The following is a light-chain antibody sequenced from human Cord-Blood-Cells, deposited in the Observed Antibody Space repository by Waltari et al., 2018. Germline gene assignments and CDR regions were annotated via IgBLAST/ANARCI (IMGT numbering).Light chain of an antibody. J-gene: IGLJ1*01. V-gene: IGLV2-8*01. CDR1: SSDVGCYNY. Sequence: QSALTQPPSASGSPGQSVTISCTGTSSDVGCYNYLTWYQQHPGKAPKLMIYEVSKRPSGVPDRFSGSKSGNTASLTVSGLQAEDEADYYCSSYAGSNNVFGTGTKVTVL. CDR2: EVS. CDR3: SSYAGSNNV.